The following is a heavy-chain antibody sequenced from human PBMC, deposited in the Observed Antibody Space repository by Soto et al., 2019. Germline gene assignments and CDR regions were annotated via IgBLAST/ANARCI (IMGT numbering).Heavy chain of an antibody. CDR1: GGSFSTYG. J-gene: IGHJ4*02. V-gene: IGHV1-69*13. D-gene: IGHD4-17*01. CDR3: ARELDPYYGGNSLSLDY. CDR2: IIPKFGTT. Sequence: QVQLVQSGAEVKKPGSSVKVSCKDSGGSFSTYGINWVRLAPGQGLEWMGGIIPKFGTTNYAQKFRGRVTITADESTNTAYMELNYLRSEDTAVYFCARELDPYYGGNSLSLDYWGQGTLVTVSS.